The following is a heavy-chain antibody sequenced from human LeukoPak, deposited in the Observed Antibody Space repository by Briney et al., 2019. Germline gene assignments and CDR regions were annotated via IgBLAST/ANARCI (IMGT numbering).Heavy chain of an antibody. D-gene: IGHD3-3*01. V-gene: IGHV4-4*07. CDR3: ARGVLRFLEWFLDY. CDR2: INTSGST. CDR1: GGSISSYY. Sequence: PSETLSLTCTVSGGSISSYYWSWIRQPAGNGLEWIGRINTSGSTNYNPSLKSRVTMSVATSKNQFSLKLSSVTAADTAVYYCARGVLRFLEWFLDYWGQGTLVTVSS. J-gene: IGHJ4*02.